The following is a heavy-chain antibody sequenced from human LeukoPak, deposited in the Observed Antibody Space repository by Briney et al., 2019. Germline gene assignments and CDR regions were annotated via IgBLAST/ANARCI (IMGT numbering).Heavy chain of an antibody. CDR1: GYSFTSYW. Sequence: GESLKISCKGSGYSFTSYWIGWVRQMPGKGLEWMGIIYPGDSDTRYSPSFQGQVTISADKSISTAYLQWGSLKPSNPAMYYCARFWPTTVTTVHFDYWGQGTLATVSS. D-gene: IGHD4-17*01. CDR3: ARFWPTTVTTVHFDY. V-gene: IGHV5-51*01. J-gene: IGHJ4*02. CDR2: IYPGDSDT.